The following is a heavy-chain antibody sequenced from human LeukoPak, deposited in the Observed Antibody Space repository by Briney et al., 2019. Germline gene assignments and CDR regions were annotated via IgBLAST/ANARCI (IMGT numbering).Heavy chain of an antibody. D-gene: IGHD6-19*01. CDR3: ARAQSGSGWYNYYYYGMDV. J-gene: IGHJ6*04. Sequence: SETLSLTCTVSGGSLSSYYWSWIRQPPGKGLEWIGSIYYSGSTNYNPSLKSRVTISVDTSKNQFSLKLSSVTAADTAVYYCARAQSGSGWYNYYYYGMDVWGKGTTVTVSS. CDR1: GGSLSSYY. CDR2: IYYSGST. V-gene: IGHV4-59*01.